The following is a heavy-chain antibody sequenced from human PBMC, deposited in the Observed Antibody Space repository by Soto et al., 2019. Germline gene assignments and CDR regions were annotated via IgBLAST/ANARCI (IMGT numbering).Heavy chain of an antibody. CDR3: TTTYYDILTGYYSIVDYYYYYGMDV. CDR2: IKSKTDGGTT. J-gene: IGHJ6*02. D-gene: IGHD3-9*01. Sequence: GGSLRLSCAASGFTFSNAWMNWVRQAPGKGLEWVGRIKSKTDGGTTDYAAPVKGRFTISRDDSKNTLYLQMNSLKTEDTAVYYCTTTYYDILTGYYSIVDYYYYYGMDVWGQGTTVTVSS. CDR1: GFTFSNAW. V-gene: IGHV3-15*07.